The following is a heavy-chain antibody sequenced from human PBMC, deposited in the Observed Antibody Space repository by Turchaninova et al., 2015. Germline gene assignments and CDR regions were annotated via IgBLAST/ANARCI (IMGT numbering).Heavy chain of an antibody. J-gene: IGHJ4*02. Sequence: EVQLLESGGGLVQPGGALRLAWSASGFIFNNYAMGWVRQAPGQGLELVSAISAGGSTKYYADSLKGRFTISRNNAKNTLYLQMISLRAEDTALFYCVRHSDNYPNVYLDYWGQEGTLVTVSS. CDR2: ISAGGSTK. CDR3: VRHSDNYPNVYLDY. V-gene: IGHV3-23*01. CDR1: GFIFNNYA. D-gene: IGHD3-22*01.